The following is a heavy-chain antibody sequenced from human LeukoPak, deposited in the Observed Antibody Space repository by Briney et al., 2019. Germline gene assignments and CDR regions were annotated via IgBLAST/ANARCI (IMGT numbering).Heavy chain of an antibody. V-gene: IGHV3-23*01. Sequence: GGSLRLSCAASGFTFSSYAMSWVRQAPGKGLEWLSALSGSGDSTYYADSVKGRFIITRDNSKNTLSLQMNSLRADDTAIYYCATQKGRTVDTEWGQGTLVTVSS. CDR3: ATQKGRTVDTE. J-gene: IGHJ4*02. CDR2: LSGSGDST. CDR1: GFTFSSYA. D-gene: IGHD5-18*01.